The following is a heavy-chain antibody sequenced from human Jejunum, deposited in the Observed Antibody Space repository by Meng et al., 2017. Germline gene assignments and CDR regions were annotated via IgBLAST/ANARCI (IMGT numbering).Heavy chain of an antibody. CDR2: ISLSDSRI. D-gene: IGHD1-1*01. Sequence: EQVVESGGGLVQPGGSLRLSCAASGFTFNNYWMHWVRQAPGKGLEWVSSISLSDSRISYADSVKGRFTISRDNAKSSLYLQMNSLRAEDTAIYYCASDPNWSTNWGQGTLVTVSS. J-gene: IGHJ4*02. V-gene: IGHV3-21*04. CDR1: GFTFNNYW. CDR3: ASDPNWSTN.